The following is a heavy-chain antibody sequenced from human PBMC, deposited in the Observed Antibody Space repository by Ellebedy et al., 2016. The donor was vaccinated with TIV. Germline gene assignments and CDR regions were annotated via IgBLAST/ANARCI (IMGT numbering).Heavy chain of an antibody. CDR2: INDDGSTT. CDR3: ERRNPSGYDPFLDS. Sequence: HTGGSLRLSCAASGFTFSTYWMRWVRQAPGKGLVWISHINDDGSTTTYADSVEGRFTISRDNAKNTLFLQMNSLSAEDTAQYYCERRNPSGYDPFLDSWGQGTLVTVSS. D-gene: IGHD5-12*01. J-gene: IGHJ4*02. V-gene: IGHV3-74*01. CDR1: GFTFSTYW.